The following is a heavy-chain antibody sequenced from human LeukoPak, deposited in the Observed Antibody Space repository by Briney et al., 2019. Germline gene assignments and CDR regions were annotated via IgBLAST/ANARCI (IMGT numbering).Heavy chain of an antibody. V-gene: IGHV4-30-2*01. CDR1: GGSISSGGYY. CDR2: IYHSGST. CDR3: AREGSISGGIFDY. Sequence: SETLSLTRTVSGGSISSGGYYWSWIRQPPGKGLEWIGYIYHSGSTYYNPSLKSRVTISVDRSKNQFSLKLSSVTAADTAVYYCAREGSISGGIFDYWGQGTLVTVSS. J-gene: IGHJ4*02. D-gene: IGHD6-6*01.